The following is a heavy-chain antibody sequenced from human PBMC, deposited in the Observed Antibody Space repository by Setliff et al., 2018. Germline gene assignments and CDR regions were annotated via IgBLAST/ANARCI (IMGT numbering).Heavy chain of an antibody. D-gene: IGHD3-22*01. CDR1: GYTFTGYY. CDR3: ASSGWGVGGAFDY. CDR2: INTNTGNP. Sequence: ASVKVSCKASGYTFTGYYMYWVRQAPGQGLEWMGWINTNTGNPTYAQGFTGRFVFSLDTSVSTAYLQISSLKAEDTAVYYCASSGWGVGGAFDYWGQGTLVTVS. J-gene: IGHJ4*02. V-gene: IGHV7-4-1*02.